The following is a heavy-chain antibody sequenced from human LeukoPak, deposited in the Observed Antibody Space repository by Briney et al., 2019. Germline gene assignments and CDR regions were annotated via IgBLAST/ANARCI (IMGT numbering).Heavy chain of an antibody. Sequence: GGSLRLSCVASGFTFSSYVMSWVRQAPGKGLEWVAFIRYDGSNKYYADSVKGRFTISRDNSKNTLYLQMNSLRAEDTAVYYCAKAASASAAIDYWGQGTLVTVSS. D-gene: IGHD2-2*01. V-gene: IGHV3-30*02. J-gene: IGHJ4*01. CDR3: AKAASASAAIDY. CDR1: GFTFSSYV. CDR2: IRYDGSNK.